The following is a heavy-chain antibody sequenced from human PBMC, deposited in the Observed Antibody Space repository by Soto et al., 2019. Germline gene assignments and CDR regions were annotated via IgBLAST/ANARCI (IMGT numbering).Heavy chain of an antibody. V-gene: IGHV4-39*01. D-gene: IGHD4-17*01. Sequence: SSETLSLTCTVSGGSISSSSYYWGWIRQPPGKGLEWIGSIYYSGSTYYNPSLKSRVTISVDTSKNQFSLKLSSVTAADTAVYFCARSIYGDSSTPTKPAFDYWGQGTLVTVSS. CDR1: GGSISSSSYY. J-gene: IGHJ4*02. CDR2: IYYSGST. CDR3: ARSIYGDSSTPTKPAFDY.